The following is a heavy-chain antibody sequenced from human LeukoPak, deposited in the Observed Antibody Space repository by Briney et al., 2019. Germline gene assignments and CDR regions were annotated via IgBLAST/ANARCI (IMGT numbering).Heavy chain of an antibody. CDR3: ATYHMTTVVTPAY. Sequence: HTGRSLRLSCAASEFIFSNYGMHWVRQAPGKGLEWVTLISFDGSIKYYTDSVKGRFTISRDNSRNTVYLQMNSLRTEDTAVYYCATYHMTTVVTPAYWGQGALVTVSS. CDR1: EFIFSNYG. D-gene: IGHD4-23*01. J-gene: IGHJ4*02. V-gene: IGHV3-30*03. CDR2: ISFDGSIK.